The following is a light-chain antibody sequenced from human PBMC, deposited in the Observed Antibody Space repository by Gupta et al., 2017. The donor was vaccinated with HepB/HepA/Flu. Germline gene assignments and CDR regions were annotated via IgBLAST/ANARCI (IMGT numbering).Light chain of an antibody. CDR2: GAS. V-gene: IGKV3-20*01. J-gene: IGKJ2*02. CDR3: QQDGSSRT. CDR1: QSVSSSY. Sequence: EIVLTQSPGTLSLSPGERATLSCRASQSVSSSYLAWYQQKPGQAPRLLIYGASSRATGIPDRFSGSGSGTDFTLTISRLEPEGFAVYYCQQDGSSRTFGQGTKLEIK.